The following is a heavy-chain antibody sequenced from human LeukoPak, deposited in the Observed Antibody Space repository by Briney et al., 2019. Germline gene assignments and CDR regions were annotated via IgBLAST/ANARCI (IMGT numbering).Heavy chain of an antibody. CDR3: ARAGQDYYDSSGYFDY. CDR1: GGSISSGDYY. CDR2: IYYSGST. Sequence: PSETLSLTCTVSGGSISSGDYYWSWIRQPPGKGLGWIGYIYYSGSTYYNPSLKSRVTISVDTSKNQFSLKLSSVTAADTAVYYCARAGQDYYDSSGYFDYWGQGTLVTVSS. J-gene: IGHJ4*02. D-gene: IGHD3-22*01. V-gene: IGHV4-30-4*01.